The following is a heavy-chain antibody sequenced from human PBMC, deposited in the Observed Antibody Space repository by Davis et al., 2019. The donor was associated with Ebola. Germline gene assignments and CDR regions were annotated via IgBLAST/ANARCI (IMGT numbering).Heavy chain of an antibody. CDR2: ISSGGYNI. D-gene: IGHD3-10*01. J-gene: IGHJ4*02. CDR3: ARAYYGSGSVHKY. Sequence: PGGSLRLSCAASGFTFSDYYMSWIRQAPGKGLEWVAYISSGGYNIYYRDSVKGRFTISRDNAKNSLYLQMNSLRAEDTAVYYCARAYYGSGSVHKYWGQGTLVTVSS. V-gene: IGHV3-11*01. CDR1: GFTFSDYY.